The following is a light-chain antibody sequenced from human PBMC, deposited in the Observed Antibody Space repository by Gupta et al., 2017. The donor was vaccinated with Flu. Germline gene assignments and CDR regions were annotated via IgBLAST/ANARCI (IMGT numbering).Light chain of an antibody. CDR1: QSVSSY. CDR3: QQRSNWPLLT. CDR2: DAS. J-gene: IGKJ5*01. V-gene: IGKV3-11*01. Sequence: EIVLTQSPATLSLSPGERATLSCRASQSVSSYLAWYKQKPGQAPRLLIYDASNRDTGIPARFSGSGYGKDLTLTISSREPEDFAGYYCQQRSNWPLLTFGQGTRMEIK.